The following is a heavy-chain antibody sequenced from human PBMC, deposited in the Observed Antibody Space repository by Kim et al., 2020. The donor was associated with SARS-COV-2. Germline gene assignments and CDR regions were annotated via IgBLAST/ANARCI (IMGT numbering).Heavy chain of an antibody. CDR1: GYTFTSYG. CDR2: ISAYNGNT. D-gene: IGHD6-13*01. J-gene: IGHJ4*02. CDR3: ARDQATWRHLYSSSWLTPFDY. Sequence: ASVKVSCKASGYTFTSYGISWVRQAPGQGLEWMGWISAYNGNTNYAQKLQGRVTMTTDTSTSTAYMELRSLRSDDTAVYYCARDQATWRHLYSSSWLTPFDYWGQGTLVTVSS. V-gene: IGHV1-18*01.